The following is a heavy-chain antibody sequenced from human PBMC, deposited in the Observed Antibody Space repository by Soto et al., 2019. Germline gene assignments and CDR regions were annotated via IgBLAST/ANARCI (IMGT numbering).Heavy chain of an antibody. CDR2: ISYDGSNK. V-gene: IGHV3-30*18. J-gene: IGHJ6*02. Sequence: QVQLVESGGGVVQPGRSLRLSCAASGFTFSGYGMHWVRQAPGKVLEWVALISYDGSNKYYADSVKGRFTISRDNSKNTLYLQMNSLRADDAAVYYCAKDKGPYSYGPYGMDVWGQGTTVTVSS. CDR3: AKDKGPYSYGPYGMDV. D-gene: IGHD5-18*01. CDR1: GFTFSGYG.